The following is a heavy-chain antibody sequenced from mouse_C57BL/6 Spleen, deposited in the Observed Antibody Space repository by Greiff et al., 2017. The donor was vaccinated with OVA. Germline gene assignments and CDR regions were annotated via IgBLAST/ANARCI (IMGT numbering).Heavy chain of an antibody. V-gene: IGHV1-39*01. CDR3: ARREEGFAY. CDR2: INPNSGTT. Sequence: EVKLQQSGPELVKPGASVKLSCKASGYSFTDYNMHWVKQSTGKSLEWIGVINPNSGTTSYNQKFKGKATLTADQSSSTAYMQLNSLTSEDSAVYYCARREEGFAYWGQGTLVTVSA. J-gene: IGHJ3*01. CDR1: GYSFTDYN.